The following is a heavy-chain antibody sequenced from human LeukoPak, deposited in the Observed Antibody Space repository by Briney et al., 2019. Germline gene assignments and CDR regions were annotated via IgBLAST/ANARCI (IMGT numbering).Heavy chain of an antibody. CDR2: INPNSGGT. V-gene: IGHV1-2*02. J-gene: IGHJ5*02. CDR3: ARDLKAVYDGSGSYYIGDNWFDP. CDR1: GYTFTGYY. Sequence: ASVKVSCKASGYTFTGYYMHWVRQAPGQGLEWMGWINPNSGGTNYAQKFQGRVTMTRDTSISTAYMELSRLRSDDTAVYYCARDLKAVYDGSGSYYIGDNWFDPWGQGTLVTVSS. D-gene: IGHD3-10*01.